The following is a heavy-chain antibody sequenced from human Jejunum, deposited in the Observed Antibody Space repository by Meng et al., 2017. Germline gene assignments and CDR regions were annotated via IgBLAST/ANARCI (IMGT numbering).Heavy chain of an antibody. CDR1: GFTFSSHW. CDR2: VSTDGTIT. Sequence: EGQVVESGGGLVQPGWSLRLSCAASGFTFSSHWMHWVRQAPGKGLVWLSRVSTDGTITNYADSVKGRFTISRDNAKDTVFLEMNSLRVEDTAVYYCASDRTTDWGQGTLVTVSS. D-gene: IGHD4-17*01. J-gene: IGHJ1*01. CDR3: ASDRTTD. V-gene: IGHV3-74*01.